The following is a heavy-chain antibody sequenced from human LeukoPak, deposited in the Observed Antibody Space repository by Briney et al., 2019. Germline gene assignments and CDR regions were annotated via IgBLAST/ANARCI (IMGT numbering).Heavy chain of an antibody. D-gene: IGHD6-19*01. CDR2: INPNSGGT. CDR1: GYTFTGYY. V-gene: IGHV1-2*02. Sequence: ASVKVSCKASGYTFTGYYMHWVRQVPGQALEWMGWINPNSGGTNYAQKFQGRVTMTRDTSITTAYMELSRLRSEDTAVYYCAKDFPAVAMDYYFDYWGQGTLVTVSS. CDR3: AKDFPAVAMDYYFDY. J-gene: IGHJ4*02.